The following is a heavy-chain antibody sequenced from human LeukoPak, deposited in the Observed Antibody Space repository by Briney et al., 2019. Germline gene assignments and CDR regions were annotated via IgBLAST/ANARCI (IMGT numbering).Heavy chain of an antibody. D-gene: IGHD3-9*01. CDR2: MNPNSGNT. CDR3: ARGAAGGFDWFFFDP. J-gene: IGHJ5*02. V-gene: IGHV1-8*03. Sequence: ASVKVSCKASGYTFTSYDINWVRQATGQGLEWMGWMNPNSGNTGYAQKFQGRVTITRNTSISTAYMELSSLRSEDTAVYYCARGAAGGFDWFFFDPWGQGTLVTVSS. CDR1: GYTFTSYD.